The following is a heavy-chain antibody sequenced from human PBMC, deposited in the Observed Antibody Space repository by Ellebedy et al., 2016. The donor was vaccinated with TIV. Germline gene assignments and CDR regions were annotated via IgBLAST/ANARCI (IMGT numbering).Heavy chain of an antibody. CDR1: GFTFSSYA. J-gene: IGHJ4*02. CDR3: AKRGGYYGSGADY. V-gene: IGHV3-23*01. Sequence: GESLKISXAASGFTFSSYAMSWVRQAPGKGLEWASAISGSGGSTYYADSVKGRFTISRDNSKNTLYLQMNSLRAEDTAVYYCAKRGGYYGSGADYWGQGTRVTVSS. D-gene: IGHD3-10*01. CDR2: ISGSGGST.